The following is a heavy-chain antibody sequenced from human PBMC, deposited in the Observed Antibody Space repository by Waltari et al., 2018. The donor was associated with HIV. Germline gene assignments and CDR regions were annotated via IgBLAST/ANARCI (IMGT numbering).Heavy chain of an antibody. V-gene: IGHV4-59*01. CDR2: IYYSGST. Sequence: QVQLQESGPGLVKPSETLSLTCTVSGGSISSYYWSWIRQPPGKGLEWIGYIYYSGSTNYNPSLKSRVTISVDTSKNQFSLKLSSVTAADTAVYYCARLRYFDWSEPYYYYGMDVWGQGTTVTVSS. J-gene: IGHJ6*02. CDR1: GGSISSYY. CDR3: ARLRYFDWSEPYYYYGMDV. D-gene: IGHD3-9*01.